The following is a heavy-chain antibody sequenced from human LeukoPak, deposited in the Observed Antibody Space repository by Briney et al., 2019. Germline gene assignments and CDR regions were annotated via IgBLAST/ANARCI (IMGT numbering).Heavy chain of an antibody. CDR3: ARGGISSNWLDP. D-gene: IGHD1-26*01. Sequence: GTSLRLSCAASGFTFSSYGMHWVRQAPGKGLEWVAVIWSDADKTYYGDSVKGRFTISRDNSKNTVYLQMNSLRAEDTAVYSCARGGISSNWLDPWGQGTLVTVSS. V-gene: IGHV3-33*01. CDR2: IWSDADKT. J-gene: IGHJ5*02. CDR1: GFTFSSYG.